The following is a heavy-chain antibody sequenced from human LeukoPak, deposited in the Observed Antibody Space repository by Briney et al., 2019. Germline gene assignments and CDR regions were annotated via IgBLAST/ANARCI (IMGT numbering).Heavy chain of an antibody. CDR3: AKEVGRVQLPTYYFDY. CDR2: ISGSGGST. V-gene: IGHV3-23*01. Sequence: RGSLRLSCAASGFTFSSYAMSWVRQGPGKGLEWVSAISGSGGSTYYADSVKGRFTISRDNSKNTLYLQMNSLRAEDTAVYYCAKEVGRVQLPTYYFDYWCQGTLVTVSS. D-gene: IGHD1-1*01. J-gene: IGHJ4*02. CDR1: GFTFSSYA.